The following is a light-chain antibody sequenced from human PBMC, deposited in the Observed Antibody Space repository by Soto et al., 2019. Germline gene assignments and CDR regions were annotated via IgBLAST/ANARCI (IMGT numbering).Light chain of an antibody. Sequence: EIVMTQSPATLSVSPGERATLSCRASQSVSSNLACYQQKPGHAPRLLIYGASTRATGIPARIIGSGSGTEFTLTISSLQSEDFAVYYCQQYNNWPPGTFGQGTKLEIK. V-gene: IGKV3-15*01. J-gene: IGKJ2*02. CDR2: GAS. CDR1: QSVSSN. CDR3: QQYNNWPPGT.